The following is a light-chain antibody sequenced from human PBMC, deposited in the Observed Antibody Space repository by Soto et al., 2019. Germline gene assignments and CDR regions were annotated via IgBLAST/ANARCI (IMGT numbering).Light chain of an antibody. Sequence: EIVLTQSPDNMSLSPGERATLSCRASQSVGGDHLAWYQQKPGQAPRLLMYLASTRATDIPDRISGGGSGTDFTLTISRLEPEDSAMYYSKQYDVSPWTFGQGTKVEIK. V-gene: IGKV3-20*01. CDR1: QSVGGDH. CDR2: LAS. J-gene: IGKJ1*01. CDR3: KQYDVSPWT.